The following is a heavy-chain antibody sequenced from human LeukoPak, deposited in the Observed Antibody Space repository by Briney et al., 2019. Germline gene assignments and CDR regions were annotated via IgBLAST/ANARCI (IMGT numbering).Heavy chain of an antibody. J-gene: IGHJ4*02. D-gene: IGHD6-13*01. CDR2: IYYSGGT. Sequence: PSETLSLTCTVSGGSISSYYWSWIRQPPGKGLEWIGYIYYSGGTNYNPSLKSRVTISVDTSKNQFSLKLSSVTAAATAVYYCARAAYSSSWPYFDYWGQGTLVTVSS. CDR3: ARAAYSSSWPYFDY. V-gene: IGHV4-59*01. CDR1: GGSISSYY.